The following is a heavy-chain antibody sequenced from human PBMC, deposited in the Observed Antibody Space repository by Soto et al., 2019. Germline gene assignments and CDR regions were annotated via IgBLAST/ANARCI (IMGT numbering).Heavy chain of an antibody. CDR2: VYYSGST. Sequence: PSETLSLTCTVSGGSISSRSNYWGWIRQPPGKGLEWIGSVYYSGSTYYNPSLKSRVTISVDTSKNQFSLKLSSVPATDTAVYYCARLKYYYGSGSYGYFDYWGQGTLVTVSS. D-gene: IGHD3-10*01. CDR1: GGSISSRSNY. CDR3: ARLKYYYGSGSYGYFDY. J-gene: IGHJ4*02. V-gene: IGHV4-39*01.